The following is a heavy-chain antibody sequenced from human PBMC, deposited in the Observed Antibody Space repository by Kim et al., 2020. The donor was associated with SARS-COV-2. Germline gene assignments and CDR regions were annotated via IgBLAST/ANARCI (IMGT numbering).Heavy chain of an antibody. D-gene: IGHD2-2*02. V-gene: IGHV5-10-1*01. Sequence: GESLKISCKGSGYSFTSYWISWVRQMPGKGLEWMGRIDPSDSYTNYSPSFQGHVTISADKSISTAYLQWSSLKASDTAMYYCARAPYCSITSCYRRRYYGMDVWGQGTTVTVSS. CDR2: IDPSDSYT. CDR3: ARAPYCSITSCYRRRYYGMDV. J-gene: IGHJ6*02. CDR1: GYSFTSYW.